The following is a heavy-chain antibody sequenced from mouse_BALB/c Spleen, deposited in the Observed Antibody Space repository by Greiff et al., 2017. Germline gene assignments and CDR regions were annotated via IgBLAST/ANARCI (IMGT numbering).Heavy chain of an antibody. V-gene: IGHV3-2*02. CDR2: ISYSGST. D-gene: IGHD2-4*01. CDR3: ARRDYDRDWYFDV. Sequence: EVQGVESGPGLVKPSQSLSLTCTVTGYSITSDYAWNWIRQFPGNKLEWMGYISYSGSTSYNPSLKSRISITRDTSKNQFFLQLNSVTTEDTATYYCARRDYDRDWYFDVWGAGTTVTVSS. CDR1: GYSITSDYA. J-gene: IGHJ1*01.